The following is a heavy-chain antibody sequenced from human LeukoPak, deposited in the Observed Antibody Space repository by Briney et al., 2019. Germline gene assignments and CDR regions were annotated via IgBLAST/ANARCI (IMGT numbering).Heavy chain of an antibody. CDR1: GFTFSTYA. J-gene: IGHJ3*02. D-gene: IGHD4-17*01. V-gene: IGHV3-23*01. Sequence: RGSLRLSCAASGFTFSTYAMSWVRQAPGKGLEWVSSISGSGGSTNYADSVKGRFTISRDNSKNTLYLQMNSLRAEDTAVYYCARVSTTVTTVDTFDIWGQGTVVTVSS. CDR3: ARVSTTVTTVDTFDI. CDR2: ISGSGGST.